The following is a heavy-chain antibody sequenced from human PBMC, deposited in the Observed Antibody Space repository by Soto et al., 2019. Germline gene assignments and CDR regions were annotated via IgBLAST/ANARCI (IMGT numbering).Heavy chain of an antibody. Sequence: GGSLRLSCAASGFTFSSYAMHWVRQAPGKGLEWVAVISYDGSNKYYADSVKGRFTISRDNSKNTLYLQMNSLRAEDTAVYYCGRSRQTGDDIAAHYWGQGALVTVSS. CDR3: GRSRQTGDDIAAHY. V-gene: IGHV3-30-3*01. D-gene: IGHD6-6*01. CDR2: ISYDGSNK. CDR1: GFTFSSYA. J-gene: IGHJ4*02.